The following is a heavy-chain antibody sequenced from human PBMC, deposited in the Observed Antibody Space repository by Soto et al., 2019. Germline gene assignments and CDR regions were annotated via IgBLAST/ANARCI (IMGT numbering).Heavy chain of an antibody. J-gene: IGHJ3*02. CDR1: GFTFGDYA. CDR2: IRSKAYGGTT. V-gene: IGHV3-49*03. Sequence: ALRLSCTASGFTFGDYAMSWFRQAPGKGLEWVGFIRSKAYGGTTEYAASVKGRFTISRDDSKSIAYLQMNSLKTEDTAVYYCTRVRNIVVVVAAPTSSDAFDIWGQGTMVTVSS. D-gene: IGHD2-15*01. CDR3: TRVRNIVVVVAAPTSSDAFDI.